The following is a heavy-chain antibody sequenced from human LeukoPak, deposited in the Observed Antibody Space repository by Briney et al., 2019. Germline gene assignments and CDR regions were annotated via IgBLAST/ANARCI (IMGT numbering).Heavy chain of an antibody. V-gene: IGHV4-34*01. CDR3: ARKGVTTPADY. Sequence: PSETLSLTCAVYGGSFSGYYWSWIRQPPGKGLEWIGEINHSGSTNYNPSLKSRVIISVDTSKNQFSLKLSSVTAADTAVYYCARKGVTTPADYWGQGTLVTVSS. J-gene: IGHJ4*02. D-gene: IGHD4-11*01. CDR1: GGSFSGYY. CDR2: INHSGST.